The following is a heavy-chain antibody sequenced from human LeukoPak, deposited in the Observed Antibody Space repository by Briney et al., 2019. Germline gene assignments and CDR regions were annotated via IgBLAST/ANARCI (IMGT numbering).Heavy chain of an antibody. Sequence: GGSLGLSCVVSGFSFASEAMSWVRQSPGRGLEWVSSISPGGGTTYYADSVKGRFTISRDNSKNTLYVQMNSLRAEDTAIYYCAKSRSGSANWALRIFDNWGQGTLVTVSS. CDR2: ISPGGGTT. J-gene: IGHJ4*02. V-gene: IGHV3-23*01. CDR1: GFSFASEA. CDR3: AKSRSGSANWALRIFDN. D-gene: IGHD3-10*01.